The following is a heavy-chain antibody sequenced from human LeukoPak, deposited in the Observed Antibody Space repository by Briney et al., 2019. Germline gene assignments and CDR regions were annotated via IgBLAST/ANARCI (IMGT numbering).Heavy chain of an antibody. D-gene: IGHD3-22*01. J-gene: IGHJ3*02. Sequence: KPSETLSLTCTVSGGSISSYYWSWIRQPPGKGLEWIGYIYYSGSTNYNPSLKRRVTISVDTSKNQFSLKLSSVTAADTAVYYCARGGRYYYDSSGYYPKNAFDIWGKGTMVTVSS. CDR2: IYYSGST. CDR1: GGSISSYY. CDR3: ARGGRYYYDSSGYYPKNAFDI. V-gene: IGHV4-59*01.